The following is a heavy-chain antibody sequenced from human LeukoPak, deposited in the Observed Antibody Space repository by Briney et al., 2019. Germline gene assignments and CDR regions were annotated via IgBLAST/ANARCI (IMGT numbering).Heavy chain of an antibody. V-gene: IGHV3-23*01. CDR2: ISGPGGAP. J-gene: IGHJ4*02. CDR1: GFTFSSYA. D-gene: IGHD4-17*01. Sequence: SGGSLRLSCAASGFTFSSYAMTWVRQAPGKGLEWVSAISGPGGAPFYADSVKGRFTITRDNSNNMLYLQMNSLRADDTALYYCAINPGDYDDFDYWGQGTLVTVSS. CDR3: AINPGDYDDFDY.